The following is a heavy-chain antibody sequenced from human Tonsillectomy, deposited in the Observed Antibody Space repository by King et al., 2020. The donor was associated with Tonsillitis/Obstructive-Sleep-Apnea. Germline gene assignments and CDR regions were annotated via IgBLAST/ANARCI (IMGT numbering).Heavy chain of an antibody. CDR1: GFTSNDYA. J-gene: IGHJ6*04. CDR3: GKDLRPGGLDV. V-gene: IGHV3-9*02. D-gene: IGHD2-2*01. Sequence: VQLVESGGGLVQPGRSLRLSCAGSGFTSNDYAMHWIRQAPGKGLEWVAGIYWNGDRKDYADSVKGRFTISRDNARNSLYLQMNSLRPEDTALYYCGKDLRPGGLDVWGEGTTVTVSS. CDR2: IYWNGDRK.